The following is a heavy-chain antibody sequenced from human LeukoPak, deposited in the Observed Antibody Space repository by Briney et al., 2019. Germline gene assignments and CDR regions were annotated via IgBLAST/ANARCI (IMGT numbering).Heavy chain of an antibody. J-gene: IGHJ4*02. V-gene: IGHV1-69*13. Sequence: SVKVSCKASGNTFTSDYMHWVRQAPGQGLEWMGGIIPIFGTANYAQKFQGRVTITADESTSTAYMELSSLRSEDTAVYYCARRIGSGSYYNEDYFDYWGQGTLVTVSS. CDR2: IIPIFGTA. CDR3: ARRIGSGSYYNEDYFDY. D-gene: IGHD3-10*01. CDR1: GNTFTSDY.